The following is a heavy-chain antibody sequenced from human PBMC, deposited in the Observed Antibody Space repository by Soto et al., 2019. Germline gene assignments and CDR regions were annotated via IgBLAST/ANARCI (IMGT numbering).Heavy chain of an antibody. Sequence: VASVKVSCKASGYTFTSFDIHWVRQATGQGLEWMGWMNPNSGTTNYALKFQDRVTMTRNTSISTAYMEVSSLRSEDTAVYYCARPYYSGWFLFTSWGQGTLVTVSS. CDR1: GYTFTSFD. D-gene: IGHD6-19*01. CDR2: MNPNSGTT. V-gene: IGHV1-8*01. J-gene: IGHJ5*02. CDR3: ARPYYSGWFLFTS.